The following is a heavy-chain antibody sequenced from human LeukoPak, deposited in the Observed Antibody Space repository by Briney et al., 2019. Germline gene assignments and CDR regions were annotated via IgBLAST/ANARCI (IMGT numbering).Heavy chain of an antibody. J-gene: IGHJ4*02. CDR2: ISGSGGST. CDR1: GFTFSSYA. V-gene: IGHV3-23*01. D-gene: IGHD1-26*01. CDR3: AKDLRSAWEPYYFDY. Sequence: SCKASGFTFSSYAMSWVRQAPGKGLEWVSAISGSGGSTYYADSVKGRFTISRDNSKNTLYLQMNSLRAEDTAVYYCAKDLRSAWEPYYFDYWGQGTLVTVSS.